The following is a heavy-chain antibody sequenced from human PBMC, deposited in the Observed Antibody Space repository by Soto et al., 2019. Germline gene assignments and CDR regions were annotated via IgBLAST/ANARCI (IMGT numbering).Heavy chain of an antibody. D-gene: IGHD3-10*01. V-gene: IGHV1-69*01. J-gene: IGHJ3*01. CDR2: TIPLCGTT. CDR3: VAELDFGKLSVV. Sequence: QVQLVQSGVEVKKPGSSVRVSCKASGDTFKNSVISWVRQAPGQGLEWMGGTIPLCGTTDYAQKFQGRLTITTDESTTTAYMEVSRLTSEDTAVYYCVAELDFGKLSVVWGQGTRVIVSS. CDR1: GDTFKNSV.